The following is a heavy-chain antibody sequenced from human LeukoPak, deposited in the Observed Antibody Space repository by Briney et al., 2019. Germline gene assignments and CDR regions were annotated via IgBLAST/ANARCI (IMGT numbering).Heavy chain of an antibody. V-gene: IGHV3-23*01. Sequence: GGSLRLSCAASGFTFSSYAMSWVRQAPGKGLEWVSAISGSGGSTYYADSVKGRFTISRDNSKNTLYLQMNSLRAEDTAVYYCARDNAPYTSSSSGLGLFDYWGQGTLVTVSS. CDR2: ISGSGGST. D-gene: IGHD6-6*01. CDR1: GFTFSSYA. J-gene: IGHJ4*02. CDR3: ARDNAPYTSSSSGLGLFDY.